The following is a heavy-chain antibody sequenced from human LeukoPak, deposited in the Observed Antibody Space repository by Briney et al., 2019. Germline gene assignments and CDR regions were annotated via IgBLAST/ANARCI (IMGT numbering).Heavy chain of an antibody. CDR2: IYHSGST. V-gene: IGHV4-38-2*02. Sequence: AETLSLTCTVSGYSISSGYYWGWIRQPPGKGLEWIGSIYHSGSTYYNPSLKSRVTISVDTSKNQFSLKLSSVTAADTAVYYCARDPAAGYYDTTHDAFDIWGQGTMVTVSS. J-gene: IGHJ3*02. D-gene: IGHD3-22*01. CDR1: GYSISSGYY. CDR3: ARDPAAGYYDTTHDAFDI.